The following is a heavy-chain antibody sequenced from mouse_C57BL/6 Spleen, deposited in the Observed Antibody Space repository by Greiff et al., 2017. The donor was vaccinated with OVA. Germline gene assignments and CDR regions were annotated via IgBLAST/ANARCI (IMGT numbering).Heavy chain of an antibody. Sequence: VQLQESGAELARPGASVKMSCKASGYTFTSYTMHWVKQRPGQGLEWIGYINPSSGYTKYNQKFKDKATLTADKSSSTAYMQLSSLTSEDSAVYYCARSEGYDNYAMDYWGQGTSVTVSS. CDR2: INPSSGYT. D-gene: IGHD2-2*01. V-gene: IGHV1-4*01. CDR3: ARSEGYDNYAMDY. CDR1: GYTFTSYT. J-gene: IGHJ4*01.